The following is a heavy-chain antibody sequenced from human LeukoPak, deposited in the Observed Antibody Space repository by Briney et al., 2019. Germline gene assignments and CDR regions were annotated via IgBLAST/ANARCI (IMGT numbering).Heavy chain of an antibody. D-gene: IGHD4-17*01. Sequence: GGSLRLSCAASGFTFSSYAMSWVRQAPGKGLEWVSAISGSGGSTYYADSVKGRFTISRDNSKNTLYLQMSSLRAEDTAVYYCAKDRSGASGDYVWNYWGQGTLVTVSS. CDR3: AKDRSGASGDYVWNY. CDR2: ISGSGGST. J-gene: IGHJ4*02. V-gene: IGHV3-23*01. CDR1: GFTFSSYA.